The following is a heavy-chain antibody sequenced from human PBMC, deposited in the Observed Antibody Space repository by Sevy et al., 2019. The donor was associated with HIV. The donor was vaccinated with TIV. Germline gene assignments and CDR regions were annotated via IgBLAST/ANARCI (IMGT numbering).Heavy chain of an antibody. Sequence: GGSLRLSCAASGFTFSSYEMNWVRQAPGKGLEWVSYISSSGSTIYYADSVKGRFTISRDNAKNSLYLQMNSLRAEDTVVYYCARELGRDTYYDFWSGYYVYGMDVWGQGTTVTVSS. CDR2: ISSSGSTI. J-gene: IGHJ6*02. V-gene: IGHV3-48*03. D-gene: IGHD3-3*01. CDR3: ARELGRDTYYDFWSGYYVYGMDV. CDR1: GFTFSSYE.